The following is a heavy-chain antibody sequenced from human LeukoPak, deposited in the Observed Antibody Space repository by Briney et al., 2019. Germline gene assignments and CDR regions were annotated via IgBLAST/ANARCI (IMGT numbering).Heavy chain of an antibody. CDR3: ARGYCRGGNCPYYFEY. Sequence: GESLKISCKGSGYSFSSCWIGWVRQMPGKGLEWMGIIFPGDSDTRYSPSFQGQVTISADKSVSTAYMQWSSLEASDTAVYYCARGYCRGGNCPYYFEYWGQGTLVTVSS. V-gene: IGHV5-51*01. CDR2: IFPGDSDT. J-gene: IGHJ4*02. D-gene: IGHD2-15*01. CDR1: GYSFSSCW.